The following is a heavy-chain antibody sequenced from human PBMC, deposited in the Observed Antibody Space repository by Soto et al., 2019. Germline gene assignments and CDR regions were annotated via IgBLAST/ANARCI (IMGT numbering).Heavy chain of an antibody. V-gene: IGHV1-18*04. J-gene: IGHJ6*01. CDR3: TTFHFAGAGVNYQFNVDV. D-gene: IGHD3-16*01. Sequence: QVLLVQSGPEVKRPGASVKVSCKASGDTFSSFDITWVRQAPGQGPEWMGCISAHNGNTNFAQKFHGRVSLTTDTSMTTASMELRGRRSGDAGVYFCTTFHFAGAGVNYQFNVDVWGTGTTVTVSS. CDR1: GDTFSSFD. CDR2: ISAHNGNT.